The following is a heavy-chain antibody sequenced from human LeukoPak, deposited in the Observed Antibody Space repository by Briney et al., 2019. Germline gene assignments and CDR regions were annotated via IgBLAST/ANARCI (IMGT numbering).Heavy chain of an antibody. J-gene: IGHJ4*02. CDR1: GITLSNYG. CDR2: ISGSGGKT. CDR3: AKRGVVIRVFLVGFHKEAYYFDS. Sequence: GGSLRLSCSVSGITLSNYGMGWVRQPPGKGLEWVPGISGSGGKTNYADSVKGRFTISRDNPKNILYLQMTSLRVEDTAVYFCAKRGVVIRVFLVGFHKEAYYFDSWGQGALVTVSS. V-gene: IGHV3-23*01. D-gene: IGHD3-10*01.